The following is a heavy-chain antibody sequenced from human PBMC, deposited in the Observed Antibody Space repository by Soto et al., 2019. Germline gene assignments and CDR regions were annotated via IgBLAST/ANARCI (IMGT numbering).Heavy chain of an antibody. CDR1: GFTFSSYG. CDR3: ARAVPPINRRVWFGVRDV. CDR2: ISYDGSNK. V-gene: IGHV3-30*03. J-gene: IGHJ6*02. Sequence: PGGSLRLSCAASGFTFSSYGMHWVHQAPGKGLEWVAVISYDGSNKYYADAVKGRFTISRDNSKNTLYLQMNSLRAEDTAVYYCARAVPPINRRVWFGVRDVWGQGTTVTVSS. D-gene: IGHD3-10*01.